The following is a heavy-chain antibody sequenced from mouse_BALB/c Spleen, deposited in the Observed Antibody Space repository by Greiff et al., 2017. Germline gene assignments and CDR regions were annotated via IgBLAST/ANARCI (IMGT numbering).Heavy chain of an antibody. CDR1: GFTFSSYA. D-gene: IGHD1-1*01. Sequence: DVMLVESGGGLVKPGGSLKLSCAASGFTFSSYAMSWVRQTPEKRLEWVATISSGGSYTYYPDSVKGRFTISRDNAKNTLYLQMSSLRSEDTAMYYCARHHYGSHAGAMDYWGQGTSVTVSS. CDR2: ISSGGSYT. V-gene: IGHV5-9-3*01. CDR3: ARHHYGSHAGAMDY. J-gene: IGHJ4*01.